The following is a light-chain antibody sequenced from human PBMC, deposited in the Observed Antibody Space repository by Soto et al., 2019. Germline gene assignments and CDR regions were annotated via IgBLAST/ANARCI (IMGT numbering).Light chain of an antibody. CDR1: QSVSSN. CDR2: GAS. J-gene: IGKJ4*01. CDR3: QQYIRWPLT. Sequence: EIVLTHSPGTLSLSPREIATLSCRASQSVSSNLAWYQQKTGQAPSLLIYGASTRATGTPARFSGSGSGTEFTLTISSLQSEDFAVYYCQQYIRWPLTFGGGTKV. V-gene: IGKV3-15*01.